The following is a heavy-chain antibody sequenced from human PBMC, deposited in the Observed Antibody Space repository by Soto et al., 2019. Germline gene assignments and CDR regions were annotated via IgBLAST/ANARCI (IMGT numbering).Heavy chain of an antibody. CDR2: INAGNGNT. D-gene: IGHD1-1*01. CDR3: AADPPNEENDAFDI. Sequence: ASVKVSCKASGYTFTSYAMHWVRQAPGQRLEWMGWINAGNGNTKYSQKFQGRVTINRDTSASTVYMELSSLRSEDTAVYYCAADPPNEENDAFDIWGQGTMVTVSS. CDR1: GYTFTSYA. V-gene: IGHV1-3*01. J-gene: IGHJ3*02.